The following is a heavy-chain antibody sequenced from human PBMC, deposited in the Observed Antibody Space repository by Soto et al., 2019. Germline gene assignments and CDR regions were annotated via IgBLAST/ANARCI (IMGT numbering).Heavy chain of an antibody. CDR1: GYTFTSYY. V-gene: IGHV1-46*01. CDR3: ARDRIVVVPAATSITNYYYYYYGMDV. J-gene: IGHJ6*02. Sequence: ASVKVSCKASGYTFTSYYMHWVRQAPGQGLEWMGIINPSGGSTSYAQKFQGRVTMTRDTSTSTVYMELSSLRSEDTAVYYYARDRIVVVPAATSITNYYYYYYGMDVWGQGTTVTVSS. D-gene: IGHD2-2*01. CDR2: INPSGGST.